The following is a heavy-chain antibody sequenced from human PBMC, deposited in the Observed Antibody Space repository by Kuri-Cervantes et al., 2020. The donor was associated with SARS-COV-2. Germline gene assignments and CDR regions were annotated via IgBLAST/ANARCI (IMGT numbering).Heavy chain of an antibody. CDR2: ISYDGSNK. Sequence: GESLKISCAASGFTFSSYAMHWVRQAPGKGLEWVAVISYDGSNKYHADSVKGRFTISRDNSKNTLYLQMNSLRAEDTAVYYCAREGAFDNYYYYYMDVWGKGTTVTVSS. CDR3: AREGAFDNYYYYYMDV. V-gene: IGHV3-30*04. D-gene: IGHD1-26*01. CDR1: GFTFSSYA. J-gene: IGHJ6*03.